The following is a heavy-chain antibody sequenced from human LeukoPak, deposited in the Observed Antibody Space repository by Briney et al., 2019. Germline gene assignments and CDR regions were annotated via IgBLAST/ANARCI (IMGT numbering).Heavy chain of an antibody. Sequence: PSETLSLTCTVSGGSISSYYWSWIRQPPGKGLEWIGYIYYSGSTNYNPSLKSRVTISVDTSKNQFSLKLSSVTAADTAVYYCAREAVVPAATHGGPDAFDIWGQGTMVTVSS. CDR3: AREAVVPAATHGGPDAFDI. V-gene: IGHV4-59*01. J-gene: IGHJ3*02. CDR2: IYYSGST. D-gene: IGHD2-2*01. CDR1: GGSISSYY.